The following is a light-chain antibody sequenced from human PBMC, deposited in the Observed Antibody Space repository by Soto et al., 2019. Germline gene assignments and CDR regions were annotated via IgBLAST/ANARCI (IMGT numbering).Light chain of an antibody. J-gene: IGKJ4*01. CDR2: DAS. Sequence: ENVLTQSPATLSLSPGERATLSCGASQSISNNYLAWYQQIPGLAPRLLIYDASSRAPGIPDRFSGSGSGTDFTLTISRLEPEDFAVYYCQQYGNSPLTFGGGTKVEIK. V-gene: IGKV3D-20*01. CDR3: QQYGNSPLT. CDR1: QSISNNY.